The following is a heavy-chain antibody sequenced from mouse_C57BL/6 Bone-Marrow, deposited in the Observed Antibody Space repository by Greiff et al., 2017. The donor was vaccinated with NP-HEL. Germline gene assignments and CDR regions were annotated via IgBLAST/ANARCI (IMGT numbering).Heavy chain of an antibody. V-gene: IGHV6-3*01. CDR2: IRLKSDNYAT. CDR1: GFTFSNYW. Sequence: EVQVVESGGGLVQPGGSMKLSCVASGFTFSNYWMNWVRQSPEKGLEWVAQIRLKSDNYATHYAESVKGRFTISRDDSKSSVYLQMNNLRAEDTGIYYCTGIFPITTVVAPYFDYWGQGTTLTVSS. D-gene: IGHD1-1*01. CDR3: TGIFPITTVVAPYFDY. J-gene: IGHJ2*01.